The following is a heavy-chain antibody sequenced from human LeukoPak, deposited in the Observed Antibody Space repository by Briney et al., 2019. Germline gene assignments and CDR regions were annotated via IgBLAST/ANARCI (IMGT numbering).Heavy chain of an antibody. D-gene: IGHD4-23*01. J-gene: IGHJ4*02. CDR1: GYTFTSYD. V-gene: IGHV1-69*04. CDR2: IIPILGIA. CDR3: AREVVRTYYFDY. Sequence: SVKVSCKASGYTFTSYDINWVRQATGQGLEWMGRIIPILGIANYAQKFQGRVTITADKSTSTAYMELSSLRSEDTAVYYCAREVVRTYYFDYWGQGTLVTVSS.